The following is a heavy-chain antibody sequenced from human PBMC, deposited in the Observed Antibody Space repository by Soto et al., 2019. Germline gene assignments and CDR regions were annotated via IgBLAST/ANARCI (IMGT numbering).Heavy chain of an antibody. CDR2: ISSSSSYI. CDR3: ARDRQWLALDY. CDR1: GFTFSSYS. J-gene: IGHJ4*02. Sequence: GGSLRLSCAASGFTFSSYSMNWVRQAPGKGLEWVSSISSSSSYIYYADSVKGRFTTSRDNAKNSLYLQMNSLRAEDTAVYYCARDRQWLALDYWGQGTLVTVSS. V-gene: IGHV3-21*01. D-gene: IGHD6-19*01.